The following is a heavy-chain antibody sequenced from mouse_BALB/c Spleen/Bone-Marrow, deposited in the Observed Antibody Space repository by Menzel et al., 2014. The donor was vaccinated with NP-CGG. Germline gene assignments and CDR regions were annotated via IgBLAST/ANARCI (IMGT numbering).Heavy chain of an antibody. Sequence: QVQLQQSGAELAKPGASVKMSCKASGYTFTNYWMHWIKQRPGQGLEWIGYINPSTGCTEYNQKFKDKATLTADKSSSTAYMQLSSQTSEDSAVYYCARKGYGNYHYYAMDYWGQGTSVTVSS. CDR2: INPSTGCT. V-gene: IGHV1-7*01. J-gene: IGHJ4*01. CDR3: ARKGYGNYHYYAMDY. CDR1: GYTFTNYW. D-gene: IGHD2-1*01.